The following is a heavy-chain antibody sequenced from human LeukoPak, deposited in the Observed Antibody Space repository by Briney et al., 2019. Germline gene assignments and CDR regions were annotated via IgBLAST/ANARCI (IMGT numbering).Heavy chain of an antibody. CDR3: AKDRYSYAFEYSDS. CDR2: ISNDGSKK. V-gene: IGHV3-30*18. Sequence: GGSLRLSCAASGFTFSSYGMHWVRQAPGKGLDWVAVISNDGSKKYYADSVKGRFTISRDNSKNTLSLQVSSLRTQDTAVYYCAKDRYSYAFEYSDSWGQGTLVTVSS. CDR1: GFTFSSYG. J-gene: IGHJ4*02. D-gene: IGHD5-18*01.